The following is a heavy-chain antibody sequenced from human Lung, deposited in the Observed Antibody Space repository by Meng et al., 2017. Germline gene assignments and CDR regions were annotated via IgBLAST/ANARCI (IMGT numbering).Heavy chain of an antibody. CDR1: GFTFNTYA. CDR3: ARDKPPNDV. Sequence: QVERAGVGGVVVQPGGSLRLSCAASGFTFNTYAMHWVRQAPGKGLEWVSLMSFDGAQIYYSDSVRGRFTISRDNSKNTLYLQMNSLRAEDTAVYYCARDKPPNDVWGRGTLVTVSS. V-gene: IGHV3-30*01. J-gene: IGHJ2*01. CDR2: MSFDGAQI.